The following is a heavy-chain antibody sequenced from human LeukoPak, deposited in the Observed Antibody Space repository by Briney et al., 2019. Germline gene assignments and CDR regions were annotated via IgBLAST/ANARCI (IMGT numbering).Heavy chain of an antibody. J-gene: IGHJ6*03. CDR3: AKSDLYYYYMDV. V-gene: IGHV3-23*01. D-gene: IGHD2-8*01. CDR1: GGSISSYY. CDR2: ISGSGGST. Sequence: ETLSLTCTVSGGSISSYYWSWVRQAPGKGLEWVSAISGSGGSTYYADSVKGRFTISRDNSKNTLYLQMNSLRAEDTAVYYCAKSDLYYYYMDVWGKGTTVTVS.